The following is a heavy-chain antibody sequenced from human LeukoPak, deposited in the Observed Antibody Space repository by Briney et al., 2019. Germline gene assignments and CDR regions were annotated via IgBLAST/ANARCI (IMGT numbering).Heavy chain of an antibody. CDR2: IYPGDSDT. D-gene: IGHD3-16*01. J-gene: IGHJ4*02. CDR1: GYSFTSYW. CDR3: ASNGYDQGHYYYFDY. Sequence: GESLEISCKGSGYSFTSYWIGWVRQMPGKGLEWMGIIYPGDSDTRYSPSFQGQVTISADKSISTAYLQWSSLKASDTAMYYCASNGYDQGHYYYFDYWGQGTLVTVSS. V-gene: IGHV5-51*01.